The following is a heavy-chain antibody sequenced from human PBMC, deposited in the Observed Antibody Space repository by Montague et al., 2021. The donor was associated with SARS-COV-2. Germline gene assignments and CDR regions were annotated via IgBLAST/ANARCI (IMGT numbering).Heavy chain of an antibody. V-gene: IGHV4-61*01. CDR2: MYYTGHT. Sequence: SETRSLTCTASGASFACGNFYWSWIRQPPGKGLEWIGYMYYTGHTNYNPSLESRVTMPVDPSKNQFSLTLTSVTAADTAVYYCASSRANVRSRPGFDYWGQGALVTVSS. D-gene: IGHD3-10*02. CDR1: GASFACGNFY. CDR3: ASSRANVRSRPGFDY. J-gene: IGHJ4*02.